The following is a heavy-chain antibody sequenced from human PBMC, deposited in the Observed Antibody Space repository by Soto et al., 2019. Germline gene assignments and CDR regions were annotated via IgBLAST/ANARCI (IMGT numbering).Heavy chain of an antibody. D-gene: IGHD2-2*01. J-gene: IGHJ4*02. V-gene: IGHV3-23*01. Sequence: EVQLLESGGGLVQPGGSLRLSCAASGFTFSSYAMSWVRQAPGKGLEWVSAISGSGGSTYYADSVKGRFTISRDNSKNPLYLQMNSLRPEGTGVYYCAIWHPPPAALDHRGQGTLVTVSS. CDR2: ISGSGGST. CDR3: AIWHPPPAALDH. CDR1: GFTFSSYA.